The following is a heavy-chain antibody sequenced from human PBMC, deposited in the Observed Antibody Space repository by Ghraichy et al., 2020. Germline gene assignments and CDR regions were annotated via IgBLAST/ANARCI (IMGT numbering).Heavy chain of an antibody. CDR3: AKIGERGIWYFDL. CDR2: LSSSGDET. D-gene: IGHD1-1*01. J-gene: IGHJ2*01. CDR1: GFSFSSHG. V-gene: IGHV3-23*01. Sequence: GESLNISCAASGFSFSSHGMSWVRQAPGKGPELVSALSSSGDETFYADSVKGRLTISRDNSKNTLYLPMHSLRAEDTAVYYCAKIGERGIWYFDLWGRGALVSV.